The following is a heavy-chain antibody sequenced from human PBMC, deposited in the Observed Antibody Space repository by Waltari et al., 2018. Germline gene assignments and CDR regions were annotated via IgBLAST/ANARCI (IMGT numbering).Heavy chain of an antibody. J-gene: IGHJ4*02. CDR2: IYYSGST. V-gene: IGHV4-39*01. CDR1: GGSITSNNYY. Sequence: QLQLQESGPGLVKPSETLSLTCTVSGGSITSNNYYWGWIRQPPGKGLGWLGTIYYSGSTYYNPSLKSRVAISVDTSKNQFSLKVTSVTAADTAVYYCARHRDIVATLFDYWGQGTLITVSS. D-gene: IGHD5-12*01. CDR3: ARHRDIVATLFDY.